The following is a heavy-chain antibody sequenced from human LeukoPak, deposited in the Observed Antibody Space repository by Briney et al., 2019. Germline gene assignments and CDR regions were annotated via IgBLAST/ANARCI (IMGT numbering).Heavy chain of an antibody. CDR1: GVSIRSYY. J-gene: IGHJ1*01. CDR3: AGGYSYGRQYFQH. V-gene: IGHV4-59*01. CDR2: IDYSGGT. D-gene: IGHD5-18*01. Sequence: SETLSLTCTVSGVSIRSYYWSWIRQPPGKGLEWIGYIDYSGGTNYNPSLKSRVTISLDTSKNHFSLKLSSVTAADTAVYYCAGGYSYGRQYFQHWGQGTLVTVSS.